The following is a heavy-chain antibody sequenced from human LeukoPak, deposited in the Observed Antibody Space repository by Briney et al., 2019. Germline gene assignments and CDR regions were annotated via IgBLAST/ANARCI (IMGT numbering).Heavy chain of an antibody. CDR1: GFTFDDYG. CDR3: ASWRGYCTNGVCYEYYFDY. J-gene: IGHJ4*02. V-gene: IGHV3-20*04. Sequence: GGSLRLSCAASGFTFDDYGMSWVRQAPGKGLEWVSGINWNGGSTGYADSVKGRFTISRDNAKNTLYLQMNSLRAEDTALYYCASWRGYCTNGVCYEYYFDYWGQGTLVTVSS. D-gene: IGHD2-8*01. CDR2: INWNGGST.